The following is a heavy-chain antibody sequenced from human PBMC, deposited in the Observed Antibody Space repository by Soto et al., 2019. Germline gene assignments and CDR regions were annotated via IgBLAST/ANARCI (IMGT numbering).Heavy chain of an antibody. CDR1: GYTFTNYV. Sequence: ASVKVSCKTFGYTFTNYVIHWVRQAPGQGLEWMGWINAGTGNTKYSQKLQDRLTISRDTSAATAYLDLSRLASEDTAVYYCARGRASWYWDFWGHGTMVTVSS. CDR3: ARGRASWYWDF. V-gene: IGHV1-3*01. D-gene: IGHD2-8*02. CDR2: INAGTGNT. J-gene: IGHJ4*01.